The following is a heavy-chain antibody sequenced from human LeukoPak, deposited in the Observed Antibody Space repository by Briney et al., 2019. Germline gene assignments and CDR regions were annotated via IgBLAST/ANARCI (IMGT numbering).Heavy chain of an antibody. V-gene: IGHV4-61*02. Sequence: SETLSLTCTVSGGSISSDDYYWTWMRQPAGKGLEWIGRVRTSGTTDFNPSLKSRVSISLDTSKNQFSLKLTSVTAADTAVYYCARGSTFGHGAMFDYWGQGTLVTVSP. CDR2: VRTSGTT. CDR3: ARGSTFGHGAMFDY. J-gene: IGHJ4*02. D-gene: IGHD4-17*01. CDR1: GGSISSDDYY.